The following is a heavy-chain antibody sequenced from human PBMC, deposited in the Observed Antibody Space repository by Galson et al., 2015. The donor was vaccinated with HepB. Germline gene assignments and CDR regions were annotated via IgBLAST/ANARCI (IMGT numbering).Heavy chain of an antibody. CDR1: GFTFTSYS. J-gene: IGHJ4*02. V-gene: IGHV3-21*01. Sequence: SLRLSCAASGFTFTSYSMNWVRQAPGKGLEWVSYISSSSNYIYYADSVKGRFTISRDNAKKSLYLRMNSLRAEDTAVYYCARENDYGDENFDYWGQGTLVTVSS. CDR3: ARENDYGDENFDY. D-gene: IGHD4-17*01. CDR2: ISSSSNYI.